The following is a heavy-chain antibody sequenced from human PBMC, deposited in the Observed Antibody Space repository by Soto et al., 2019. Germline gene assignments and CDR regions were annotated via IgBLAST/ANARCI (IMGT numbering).Heavy chain of an antibody. CDR2: TYYSSRGCN. J-gene: IGHJ4*02. CDR1: GDSVSSNSAA. CDR3: ARGLNSSGWHFDY. Sequence: SQTLSLTCLISGDSVSSNSAAWNWIMQSPSRGVEWLGSTYYSSRGCNGYXLAVRXXXXXXXXXXXSXXSLQLNSVTPEDTAVYYCARGLNSSGWHFDYWGQGTLVTVSS. D-gene: IGHD6-19*01. V-gene: IGHV6-1*01.